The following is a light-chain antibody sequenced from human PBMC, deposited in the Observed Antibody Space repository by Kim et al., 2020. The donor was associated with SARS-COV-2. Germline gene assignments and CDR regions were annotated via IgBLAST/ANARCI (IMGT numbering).Light chain of an antibody. CDR2: GKN. V-gene: IGLV3-19*01. Sequence: SSELTQDPAVSVALGQTVRITCQGDSLRSYYASWYQQKPGQAPVLVIYGKNNRPSGIPDRFSGSSSGNTASLNITGAQAEDEADYYCNSRDSSGNWVFGGGTKLTVL. CDR1: SLRSYY. CDR3: NSRDSSGNWV. J-gene: IGLJ3*02.